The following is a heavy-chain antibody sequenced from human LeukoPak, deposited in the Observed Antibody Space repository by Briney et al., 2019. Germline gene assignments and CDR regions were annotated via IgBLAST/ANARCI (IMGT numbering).Heavy chain of an antibody. V-gene: IGHV3-48*04. CDR3: VKDIDSSGYYLGY. Sequence: PGGSLRLSCAASGFTFSSYSMNWVRQAPGKGLEWVSYISSSSSTIYYADSVKGRFTISRDNAKNSLYLQMNSLRAEDTALYYCVKDIDSSGYYLGYWGQGTLVTVSS. CDR1: GFTFSSYS. D-gene: IGHD3-22*01. J-gene: IGHJ4*02. CDR2: ISSSSSTI.